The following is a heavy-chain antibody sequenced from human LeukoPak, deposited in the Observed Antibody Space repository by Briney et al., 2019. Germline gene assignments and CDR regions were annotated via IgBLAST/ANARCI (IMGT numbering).Heavy chain of an antibody. CDR2: FHYGGST. D-gene: IGHD5-24*01. J-gene: IGHJ4*02. V-gene: IGHV4-34*01. CDR1: GGSFSGYY. CDR3: ARHLLPRDGYNFDS. Sequence: SETLSLTCAVYGGSFSGYYWDWIRQPPGKGLEWIGNFHYGGSTSYNPSLKSRVTISVDTSKNQFSLKLSSVTAADTAVYYCARHLLPRDGYNFDSWGQGTLVTVSS.